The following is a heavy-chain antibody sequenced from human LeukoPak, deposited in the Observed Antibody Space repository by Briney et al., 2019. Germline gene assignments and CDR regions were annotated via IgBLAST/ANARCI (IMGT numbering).Heavy chain of an antibody. CDR1: GFTFSSYA. CDR3: ARGRGLGVVSPYFDY. D-gene: IGHD3-3*01. Sequence: GGSLRLSCAASGFTFSSYAMHWVRQAPGNGLERVSVIYGDGRTSHSASVRGRFTISRDNSKNIVSLQMNNLRAEDTAVYYCARGRGLGVVSPYFDYWGQGTLVTVSS. V-gene: IGHV3-53*01. J-gene: IGHJ4*02. CDR2: IYGDGRT.